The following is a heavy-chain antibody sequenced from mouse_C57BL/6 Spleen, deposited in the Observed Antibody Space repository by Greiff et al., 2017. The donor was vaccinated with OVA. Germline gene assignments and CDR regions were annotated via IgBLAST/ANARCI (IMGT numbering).Heavy chain of an antibody. CDR3: ARTTYWYFDV. CDR2: ISYSGST. J-gene: IGHJ1*03. D-gene: IGHD1-1*01. Sequence: EVKVEESGPGLAKPSQTLYLTCTVTGYSITSDYWNWVRKFPGKKLEWMGYISYSGSTYYNPSLKSRISITRDTSKNQYYLQLNSVTTEDTATYYCARTTYWYFDVWGTGTTVTVSS. CDR1: GYSITSDY. V-gene: IGHV3-8*01.